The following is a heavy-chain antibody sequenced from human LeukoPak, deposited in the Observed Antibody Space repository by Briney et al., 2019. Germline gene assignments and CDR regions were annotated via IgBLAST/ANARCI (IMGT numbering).Heavy chain of an antibody. V-gene: IGHV4-59*01. CDR2: IYYSGST. J-gene: IGHJ5*02. CDR1: GGSISSYY. Sequence: SETLSFTCTVSGGSISSYYWSWIRQPPGKGLEWIGYIYYSGSTNYNPSLRSRVTISVDTSKNQFSLKLSSVTAADTAVYYCARFARWFDPWGQGTLVTVSS. CDR3: ARFARWFDP.